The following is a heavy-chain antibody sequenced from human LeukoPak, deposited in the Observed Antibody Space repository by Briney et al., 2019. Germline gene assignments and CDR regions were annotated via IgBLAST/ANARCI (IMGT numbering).Heavy chain of an antibody. CDR3: AKDAIIYSNFINIHYYFDY. CDR2: ISGGGDAT. CDR1: DFSFITYA. Sequence: GGSLRLSCAASDFSFITYAMSWVRQAPGKGPEWVSTISGGGDATYYADSVKGRFTISRDNSKNTLYLQMNSLRAEDTAVYYCAKDAIIYSNFINIHYYFDYWGQGTLVTVSS. V-gene: IGHV3-23*01. D-gene: IGHD4-11*01. J-gene: IGHJ4*02.